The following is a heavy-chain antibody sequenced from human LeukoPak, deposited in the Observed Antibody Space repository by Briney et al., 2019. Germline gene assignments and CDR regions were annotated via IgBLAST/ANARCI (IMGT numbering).Heavy chain of an antibody. Sequence: GMSQRHSCAASGFTFSSYGMHWVRQAPGKGLEWVSSISSSSSYIYYADSVKGRFTISRDNAKNSLYLQMNSLRAEDTAVYYCARVRSGYSWDYYGMDVWGQGTTVTVSS. D-gene: IGHD5-18*01. CDR3: ARVRSGYSWDYYGMDV. CDR1: GFTFSSYG. J-gene: IGHJ6*02. V-gene: IGHV3-21*01. CDR2: ISSSSSYI.